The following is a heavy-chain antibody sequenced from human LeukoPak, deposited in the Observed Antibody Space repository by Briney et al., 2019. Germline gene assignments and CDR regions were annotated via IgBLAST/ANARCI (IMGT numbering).Heavy chain of an antibody. CDR2: IYYDGDT. Sequence: SETLSLTCTVSDGSMSSYYWSWIRQPPGKGLEWIGYIYYDGDTSYNASLKSRVTISIDTSKNQFSLKLDSVTAADTAMYYCVRDSRNYGIYWGQGTLVTVPS. J-gene: IGHJ4*02. D-gene: IGHD3-9*01. CDR3: VRDSRNYGIY. CDR1: DGSMSSYY. V-gene: IGHV4-59*01.